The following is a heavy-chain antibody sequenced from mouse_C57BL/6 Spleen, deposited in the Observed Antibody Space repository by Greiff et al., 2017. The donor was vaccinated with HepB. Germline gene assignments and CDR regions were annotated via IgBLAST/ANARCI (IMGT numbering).Heavy chain of an antibody. J-gene: IGHJ1*03. CDR3: ASYRGITTVVGGYFDV. Sequence: VQLQQSGAELVKPGASVKISCKASGYAFSSYWMNWVKQRPGKGLEWIGQIYPGDGDTNYNGKFKGKATLTADKSSSTAYMQLSSLTSEDSAVYFCASYRGITTVVGGYFDVWGTGTTVTVSS. D-gene: IGHD1-1*01. V-gene: IGHV1-80*01. CDR2: IYPGDGDT. CDR1: GYAFSSYW.